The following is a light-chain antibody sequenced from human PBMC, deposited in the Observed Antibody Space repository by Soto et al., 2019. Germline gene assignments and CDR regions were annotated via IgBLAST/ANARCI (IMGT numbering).Light chain of an antibody. CDR3: QAWDSSTANV. J-gene: IGLJ1*01. CDR2: QDS. V-gene: IGLV3-1*01. Sequence: SYELTQPPSVAVSPGQTASIPCSGAKLGDKYACWYQQKPGQSPVLVIYQDSKRPSGIPERFSGSNSGNTATLTISGTQAMDEADYYCQAWDSSTANVFGTGTKVTVL. CDR1: KLGDKY.